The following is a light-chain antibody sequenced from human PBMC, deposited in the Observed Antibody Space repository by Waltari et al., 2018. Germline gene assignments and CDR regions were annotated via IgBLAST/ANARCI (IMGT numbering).Light chain of an antibody. Sequence: IVLTQSPGTLSLSPGERGTLSCRASQSVGGTLAWYQQRPGQAARLLMYGASIRAPGTPDRFSGTGSGTDFSLTISRLEPEDYAVYYCQHYVRLPATFGQGTKVEIK. CDR1: QSVGGT. CDR3: QHYVRLPAT. CDR2: GAS. J-gene: IGKJ1*01. V-gene: IGKV3-20*01.